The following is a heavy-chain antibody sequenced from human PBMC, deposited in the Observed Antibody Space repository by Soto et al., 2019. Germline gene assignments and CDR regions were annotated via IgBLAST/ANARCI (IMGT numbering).Heavy chain of an antibody. CDR2: ISSSGSTI. Sequence: GGSLRLSCAASGFTFSSYEMNWVRQAPGKGLEWVSYISSSGSTIYYADSVKGRFTIYRDNAKNSLYLQMNSLRAEDTAVYYCARRGRLTGPFYYYYGMDVWGQGTTVTVSS. V-gene: IGHV3-48*03. CDR3: ARRGRLTGPFYYYYGMDV. D-gene: IGHD3-16*01. J-gene: IGHJ6*02. CDR1: GFTFSSYE.